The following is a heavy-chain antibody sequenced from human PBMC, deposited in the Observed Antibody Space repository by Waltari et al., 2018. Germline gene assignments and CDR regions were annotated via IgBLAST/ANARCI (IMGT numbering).Heavy chain of an antibody. D-gene: IGHD2-15*01. CDR3: ARDRGRGLYLDT. V-gene: IGHV4-4*02. Sequence: QLQLQEPGPGLVKPSGTLSLNCAASGDSMSSRYCWSWVRQSPQKGLEWIGQVRGDGRSNYNPSFASRVTVSLDTPNHQFSLTVTSATAVDTAVYYCARDRGRGLYLDTWGPGTLVTVSP. CDR2: VRGDGRS. CDR1: GDSMSSRYC. J-gene: IGHJ5*02.